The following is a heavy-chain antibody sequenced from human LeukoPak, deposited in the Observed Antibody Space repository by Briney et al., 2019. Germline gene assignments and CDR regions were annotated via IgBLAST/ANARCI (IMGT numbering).Heavy chain of an antibody. V-gene: IGHV3-23*01. J-gene: IGHJ6*03. Sequence: PGGSLRLSCAASGFTFSSYAMSWVRQAPGKGLEWVSGISGSGAGTYYVGSVKGRFTISRDNSKNTLYLQMNSLRAEDTAVYYCASGSGSYRTPYYYMDVWGTGTTVTVSS. CDR3: ASGSGSYRTPYYYMDV. D-gene: IGHD3-10*01. CDR1: GFTFSSYA. CDR2: ISGSGAGT.